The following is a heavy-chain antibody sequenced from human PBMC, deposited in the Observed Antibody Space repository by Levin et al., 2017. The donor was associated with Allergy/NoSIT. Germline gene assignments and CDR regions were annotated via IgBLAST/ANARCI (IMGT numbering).Heavy chain of an antibody. Sequence: SETLSLTCTVSGGSISSYYWSWIRQPPGKGLEWIGYIYYSGSTNYNPSLKSRVTISVDTSKNQFSLKLSSVTAADTAVYYCASYSHYYGSGSHFDYWGQGTLVTVSS. CDR1: GGSISSYY. V-gene: IGHV4-59*01. D-gene: IGHD3-10*01. CDR3: ASYSHYYGSGSHFDY. CDR2: IYYSGST. J-gene: IGHJ4*02.